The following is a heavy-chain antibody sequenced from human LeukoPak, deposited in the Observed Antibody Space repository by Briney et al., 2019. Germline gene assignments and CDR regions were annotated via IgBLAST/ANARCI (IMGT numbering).Heavy chain of an antibody. V-gene: IGHV1-24*01. CDR1: GYTLTELS. CDR2: FDPEDGET. Sequence: ASVKVSCKVSGYTLTELSMHWVRQAPGKGLEWMGGFDPEDGETIYAQKFQGRVTMTEDTSTDTAYMELSSLRPEDTAVYYCATGVWALRFLEWSPGYDAFDIWGQGTMATVSS. D-gene: IGHD3-3*01. J-gene: IGHJ3*02. CDR3: ATGVWALRFLEWSPGYDAFDI.